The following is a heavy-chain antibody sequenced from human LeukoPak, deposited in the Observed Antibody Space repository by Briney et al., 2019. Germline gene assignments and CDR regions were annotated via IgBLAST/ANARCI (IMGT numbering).Heavy chain of an antibody. V-gene: IGHV1-18*01. Sequence: GASVNVSFKASGYTFSSYHVSWVRQAPGQGLKWMGWISTYDGNTNYAQNFQGRVAMTTDTSTSTAYMELRSLRSDDTAVYYCARDFATWYFDYWGQGTLVTVSS. J-gene: IGHJ4*02. D-gene: IGHD2-15*01. CDR1: GYTFSSYH. CDR2: ISTYDGNT. CDR3: ARDFATWYFDY.